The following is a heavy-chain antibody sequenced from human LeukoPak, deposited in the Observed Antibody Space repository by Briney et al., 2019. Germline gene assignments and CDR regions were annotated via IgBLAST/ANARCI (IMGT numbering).Heavy chain of an antibody. CDR2: INTNTGNP. CDR3: ARDAGVGATFSYHYYYYMDV. D-gene: IGHD1-26*01. Sequence: ASVKVSCKASGYTFTSYAMNWVRQAPGQGLEWMGWINTNTGNPTYAQGFTGRFVFSLDTSVSTAYLQISSLKAEDTAVYYCARDAGVGATFSYHYYYYMDVWGKGTTVTVSS. V-gene: IGHV7-4-1*02. CDR1: GYTFTSYA. J-gene: IGHJ6*03.